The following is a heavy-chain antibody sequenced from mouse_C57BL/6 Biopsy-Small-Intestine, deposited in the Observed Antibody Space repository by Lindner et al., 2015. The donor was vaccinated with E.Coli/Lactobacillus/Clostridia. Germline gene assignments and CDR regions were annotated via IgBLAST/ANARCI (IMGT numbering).Heavy chain of an antibody. J-gene: IGHJ1*03. V-gene: IGHV1-81*01. CDR1: GYTFTSYG. Sequence: VQLQESGAELARPGASVKLSCKASGYTFTSYGISWVKQRTGQGLEWIGEIYPRSGNTYYNEKFKGKATLTADKSSSTAYIELRSLTSEDSAVYFCARGYDGYYGYFDVWGTGTTVTVSS. CDR2: IYPRSGNT. D-gene: IGHD2-3*01. CDR3: ARGYDGYYGYFDV.